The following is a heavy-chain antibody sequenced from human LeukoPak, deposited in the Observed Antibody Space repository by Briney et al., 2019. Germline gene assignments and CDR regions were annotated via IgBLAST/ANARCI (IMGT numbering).Heavy chain of an antibody. D-gene: IGHD3-3*01. CDR1: GFTFSDYY. Sequence: PGGSLRLSCTASGFTFSDYYMSWIRQAPGKGLEWVSYISSSGSTIYYADSVKGRFTISRDNARNSMYLQMNSLRVEDTAVYYCARGSFTIFGVVDYWGQGTLVTVSS. CDR2: ISSSGSTI. CDR3: ARGSFTIFGVVDY. V-gene: IGHV3-11*01. J-gene: IGHJ4*02.